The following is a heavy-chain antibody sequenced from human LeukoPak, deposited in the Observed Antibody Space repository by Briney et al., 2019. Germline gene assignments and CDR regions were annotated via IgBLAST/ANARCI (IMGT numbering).Heavy chain of an antibody. J-gene: IGHJ4*02. D-gene: IGHD3-10*01. CDR1: GGSISSYD. Sequence: SETLSLTCTVSGGSISSYDWSWIRQPPGKGLEWIGYIYYSGSTTYNPSLKNRVTISVDPSKNQFSLKLSSVTAADTAVYYCARGAYYYGSGRPLFDYWGQGTLVTVSS. V-gene: IGHV4-59*01. CDR2: IYYSGST. CDR3: ARGAYYYGSGRPLFDY.